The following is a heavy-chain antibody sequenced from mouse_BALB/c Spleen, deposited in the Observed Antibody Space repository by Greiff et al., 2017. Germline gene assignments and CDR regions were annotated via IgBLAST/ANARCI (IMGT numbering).Heavy chain of an antibody. D-gene: IGHD1-1*01. CDR3: ASFITAGFDY. V-gene: IGHV14-3*02. Sequence: EVQLQQSGAELVKPGASVTLSCTASGFNIKDTYMHWVKQRPEQGLEWIGRIDPANGNTKYDPNFQAKATIKADTSSNTAYLQLSSLTSEDTAVYYCASFITAGFDYWGQGTTLTVSS. CDR1: GFNIKDTY. CDR2: IDPANGNT. J-gene: IGHJ2*01.